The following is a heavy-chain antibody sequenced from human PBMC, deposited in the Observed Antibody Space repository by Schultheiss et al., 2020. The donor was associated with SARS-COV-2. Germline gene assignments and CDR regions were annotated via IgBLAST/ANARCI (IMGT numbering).Heavy chain of an antibody. Sequence: SVKVSCKASGYTFTSYYMHWVRQAPGQGLEWMGGIIPIFGTANYAQKFQGRVTITADESTSTAYMELSSLRSEDTAVYYCARDIHDFGSGAFDYWGQGTLVTVSS. J-gene: IGHJ4*02. CDR1: GYTFTSYY. D-gene: IGHD3-3*01. V-gene: IGHV1-69*13. CDR3: ARDIHDFGSGAFDY. CDR2: IIPIFGTA.